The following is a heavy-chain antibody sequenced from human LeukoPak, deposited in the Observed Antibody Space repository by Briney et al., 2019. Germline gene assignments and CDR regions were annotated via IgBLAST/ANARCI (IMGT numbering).Heavy chain of an antibody. CDR1: GFTFSNYW. D-gene: IGHD6-19*01. CDR3: ARNSGWSVDY. V-gene: IGHV3-7*01. J-gene: IGHJ4*02. CDR2: IKQDGSEQ. Sequence: PGGSLRLSCAASGFTFSNYWMSWVRQTPGKGLEWVADIKQDGSEQYYVDSMEGRFTVSRDNAKNSLSLQMNSLRADDTADYYCARNSGWSVDYWGQGALVTVS.